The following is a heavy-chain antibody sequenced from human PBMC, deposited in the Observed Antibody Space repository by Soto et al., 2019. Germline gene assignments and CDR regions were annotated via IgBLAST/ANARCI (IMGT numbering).Heavy chain of an antibody. V-gene: IGHV1-69*12. CDR2: INPIFGTA. Sequence: QVQLVQSGAEVKKPGSSVKVSCKASGGTFSSYAISWVRQAPGQGLEGMGGINPIFGTANYAQKFQGRVTITADEYTSAADMELSSLRSEDTAVYYCARSRTTVPAPYYYGMDVWGQGTTVTVSS. CDR3: ARSRTTVPAPYYYGMDV. J-gene: IGHJ6*02. CDR1: GGTFSSYA. D-gene: IGHD4-4*01.